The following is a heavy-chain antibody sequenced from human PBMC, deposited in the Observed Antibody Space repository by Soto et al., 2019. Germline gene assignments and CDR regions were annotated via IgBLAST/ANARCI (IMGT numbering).Heavy chain of an antibody. Sequence: GGSLRLSCAASGFTFSSYAMSWVSQAPGKGLEWVSAISGSGGSTYYADSVKGRFTISRDNSKNTLYLQMNSLRAEDTAVYYCAKALSPYYDYIWGSYRHDAFDIWGQGTMVTVSS. D-gene: IGHD3-16*02. J-gene: IGHJ3*02. CDR1: GFTFSSYA. CDR2: ISGSGGST. V-gene: IGHV3-23*01. CDR3: AKALSPYYDYIWGSYRHDAFDI.